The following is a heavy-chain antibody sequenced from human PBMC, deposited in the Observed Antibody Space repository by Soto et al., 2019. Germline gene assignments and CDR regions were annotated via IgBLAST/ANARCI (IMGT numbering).Heavy chain of an antibody. D-gene: IGHD3-10*01. CDR1: GFTFSSYW. CDR2: INSDGSST. V-gene: IGHV3-74*01. Sequence: GGSLRLSCAASGFTFSSYWMHRVRQAPGKGLVWVSRINSDGSSTSYADSVKGRFTISRDNAKNTLYLQMNSLRAEDTAVYYCARVDSGSYYYYYYYYMDVWGKGTTVTVSS. J-gene: IGHJ6*03. CDR3: ARVDSGSYYYYYYYYMDV.